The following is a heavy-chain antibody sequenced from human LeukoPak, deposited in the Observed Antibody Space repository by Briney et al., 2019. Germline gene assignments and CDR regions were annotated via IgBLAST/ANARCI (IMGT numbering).Heavy chain of an antibody. CDR1: GFTFSSYS. D-gene: IGHD3-22*01. V-gene: IGHV3-15*01. Sequence: GGSLRLSCAASGFTFSSYSMNWVRQAPGKGLEWVGRIKSKTDGGTTDYAAPVEGRFTISRDDSKNTLYLQMNSLKTEDTAVYYCTSRSRRYDSSGYYGAFDIWGQGTMVTVSS. CDR2: IKSKTDGGTT. CDR3: TSRSRRYDSSGYYGAFDI. J-gene: IGHJ3*02.